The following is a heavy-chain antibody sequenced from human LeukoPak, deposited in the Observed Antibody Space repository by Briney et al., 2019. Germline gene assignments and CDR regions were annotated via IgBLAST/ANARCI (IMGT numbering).Heavy chain of an antibody. CDR3: ARHPEFYFFDY. D-gene: IGHD3-10*01. CDR2: ISYSGST. J-gene: IGHJ4*02. Sequence: SETLSLTCTVPGASISSYYWSWIRQPPGKGLEWIGYISYSGSTNYNPSIKSRVTISADTSKNQVSLTLSSVTAADTAVYYCARHPEFYFFDYWGQGTLVTVSS. CDR1: GASISSYY. V-gene: IGHV4-59*08.